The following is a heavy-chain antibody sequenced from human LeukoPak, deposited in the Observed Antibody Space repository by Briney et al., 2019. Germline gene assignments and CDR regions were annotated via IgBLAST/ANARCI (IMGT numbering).Heavy chain of an antibody. D-gene: IGHD3-10*01. CDR2: ISAYNGNT. J-gene: IGHJ6*03. Sequence: GASVKVSCKASGYTFTSYGISWVRQAPGQGLEWMGWISAYNGNTNYAQKFQGRVTMTRDTSISTAYMELSRLRSDDTAVYYCAREGGSGSSYYYYMDVWGKGTTVTISS. CDR1: GYTFTSYG. V-gene: IGHV1-18*01. CDR3: AREGGSGSSYYYYMDV.